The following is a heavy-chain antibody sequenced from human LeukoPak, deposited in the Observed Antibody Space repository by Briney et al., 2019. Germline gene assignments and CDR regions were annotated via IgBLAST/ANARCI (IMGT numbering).Heavy chain of an antibody. Sequence: ASVKVSCKASGGTFSSYAISWVRQAPGQGLEWMGRIVPIFGIANYAQKFQGRVTITADKSTSKAYMELSSLRSEDTAVYYCARSTSFSSGYYPYYFDYWGQGTLVTVSS. J-gene: IGHJ4*02. CDR3: ARSTSFSSGYYPYYFDY. CDR1: GGTFSSYA. D-gene: IGHD3-22*01. CDR2: IVPIFGIA. V-gene: IGHV1-69*04.